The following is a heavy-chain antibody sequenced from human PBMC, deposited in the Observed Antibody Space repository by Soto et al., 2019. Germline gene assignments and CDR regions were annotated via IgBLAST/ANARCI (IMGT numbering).Heavy chain of an antibody. J-gene: IGHJ4*02. CDR1: GGSISSYY. Sequence: QVQLQESGPGLVKPSETLSLTCTVSGGSISSYYWRWIRQSPGKGLEWIGYVHYSGRTNYNPSLKSRATMSLDTSKKQFSLELTSVTVADTAVYYCARGTALIYGDYPGAGYFDYWGRGTLVTVSS. D-gene: IGHD4-17*01. CDR3: ARGTALIYGDYPGAGYFDY. V-gene: IGHV4-59*01. CDR2: VHYSGRT.